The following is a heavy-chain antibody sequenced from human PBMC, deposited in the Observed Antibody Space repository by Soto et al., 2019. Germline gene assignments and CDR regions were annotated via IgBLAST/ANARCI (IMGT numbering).Heavy chain of an antibody. J-gene: IGHJ4*02. V-gene: IGHV3-30-3*01. CDR2: ISYDGSNK. CDR3: AGDDYCGGDCYSLGDY. CDR1: GFTFSSYA. D-gene: IGHD2-21*02. Sequence: QVQLVESGGGVVQPGRSLRLSCAASGFTFSSYAMHWVSQAPGKGLEWVAVISYDGSNKYYADSVKGRFTISRDNSKNTLYLQKISLRAEDTAVYYCAGDDYCGGDCYSLGDYWGQGTLVTVSS.